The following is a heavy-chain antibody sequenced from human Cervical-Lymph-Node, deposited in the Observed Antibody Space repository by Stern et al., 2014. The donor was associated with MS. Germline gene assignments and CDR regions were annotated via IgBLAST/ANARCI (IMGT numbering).Heavy chain of an antibody. J-gene: IGHJ5*02. CDR3: ARDRIYYGSGIYNWFDP. D-gene: IGHD3-10*01. CDR1: GGSVSSGSYY. V-gene: IGHV4-61*01. Sequence: QVQLQESGPGLVKPSETLSLTCTVSGGSVSSGSYYWSWIRQPPGKGLEWIGYVYYIASTNYNPSLKSRVTISVDTSKNQFSLKLSSVTAADTAVYYCARDRIYYGSGIYNWFDPWGQGTLVTVSS. CDR2: VYYIAST.